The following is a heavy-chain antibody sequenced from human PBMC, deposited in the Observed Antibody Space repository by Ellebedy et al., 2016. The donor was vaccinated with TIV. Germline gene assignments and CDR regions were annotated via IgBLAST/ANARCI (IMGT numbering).Heavy chain of an antibody. V-gene: IGHV4-59*01. CDR1: GGSISGYY. CDR2: MHYTGST. CDR3: ARVRYGNSWYLDAFDM. Sequence: MPSETLSLTCSVSGGSISGYYWTWIRQSPGKGLEWIGYMHYTGSTNYNPSLKSRVTISVDMSTNQFSLRLTSVTAADTAVYYCARVRYGNSWYLDAFDMWGQGTIVTVSS. J-gene: IGHJ3*02. D-gene: IGHD6-13*01.